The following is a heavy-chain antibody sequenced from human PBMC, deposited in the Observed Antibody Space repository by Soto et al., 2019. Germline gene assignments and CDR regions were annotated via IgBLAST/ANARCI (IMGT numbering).Heavy chain of an antibody. CDR1: GYTFTSYD. CDR3: ARGLDIAAVSTFFDYYGIVL. Sequence: ASVKVSCKASGYTFTSYDINWVRQATGQGLEWLGWMNPNSGNTGYAQKFQGRVTMTRNTSISTAYMELSSLRSEDTAVYYCARGLDIAAVSTFFDYYGIVLSGQGTPVTVPS. J-gene: IGHJ6*02. V-gene: IGHV1-8*01. CDR2: MNPNSGNT. D-gene: IGHD6-13*01.